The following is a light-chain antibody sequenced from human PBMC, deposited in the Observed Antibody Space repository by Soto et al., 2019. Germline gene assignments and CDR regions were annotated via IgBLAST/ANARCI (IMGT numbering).Light chain of an antibody. CDR1: QSVSSSY. CDR2: GAS. CDR3: QQYGSIPWT. J-gene: IGKJ1*01. V-gene: IGKV3-20*01. Sequence: EIVLTQPPGTLSLSPGERATLSCRASQSVSSSYLAWYQQKPGQAPRLLIYGASSRATGIPDRFSGSGSGTDFTLTISRLEPEDFAVYYCQQYGSIPWTFGQGTKVDI.